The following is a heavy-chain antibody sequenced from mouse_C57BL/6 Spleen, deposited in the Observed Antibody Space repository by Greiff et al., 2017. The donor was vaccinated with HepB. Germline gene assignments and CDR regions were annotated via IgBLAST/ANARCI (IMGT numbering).Heavy chain of an antibody. Sequence: DVKLQESGPGLVKPSQSLSLTCSVTGYSITSGYYWNWIRQFPGNKLEWMGYISYDGRNNYNPSLKNRISITRDTSKNQFFLKLNSVNNEDTATYYCAREGGNDYDGYYAMYYWGQGTSVTVSS. CDR3: AREGGNDYDGYYAMYY. V-gene: IGHV3-6*01. CDR2: ISYDGRN. J-gene: IGHJ4*01. D-gene: IGHD2-4*01. CDR1: GYSITSGYY.